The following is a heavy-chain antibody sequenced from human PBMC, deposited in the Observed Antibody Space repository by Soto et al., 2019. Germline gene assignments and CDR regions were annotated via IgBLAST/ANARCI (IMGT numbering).Heavy chain of an antibody. CDR1: GGSISSGGYY. CDR3: GSSGIYSYGYGLFDY. J-gene: IGHJ4*02. V-gene: IGHV4-31*03. Sequence: PSETLSLTCTVSGGSISSGGYYWSWIRQHPGKGLEWIGYIYYSGSTYHNPSLKSRVTISVDTSKNQFSLKLSSVTAADTAVYYCGSSGIYSYGYGLFDYWGQGTLVTVS. D-gene: IGHD5-18*01. CDR2: IYYSGST.